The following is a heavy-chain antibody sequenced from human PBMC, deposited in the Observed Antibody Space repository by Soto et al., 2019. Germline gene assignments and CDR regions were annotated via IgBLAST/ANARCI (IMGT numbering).Heavy chain of an antibody. Sequence: GGSLRLSCAASGFTFSIYWMHWVRQAPGKGPVWVSRIDNAGSSARYADSVKGRFTISRDNAKNTVYLQMNSLRAEDTAVYYCTRVGGSVSGMDVWGQGTKVTGSS. V-gene: IGHV3-74*01. J-gene: IGHJ6*02. D-gene: IGHD1-26*01. CDR1: GFTFSIYW. CDR3: TRVGGSVSGMDV. CDR2: IDNAGSSA.